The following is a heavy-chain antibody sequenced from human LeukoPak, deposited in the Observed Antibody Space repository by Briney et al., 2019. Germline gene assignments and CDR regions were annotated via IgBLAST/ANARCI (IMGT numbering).Heavy chain of an antibody. V-gene: IGHV3-30*18. Sequence: GGSLRLSCAASGFTFSSYGMQWDRQAPGKGREWVAVISYDGRNKYYADSVKGRFTISRDNSKNTLYLQMNSLRAEDTAVYYCAEDRILWFGVRYFDYWGQGTLVTVSS. J-gene: IGHJ4*02. D-gene: IGHD3-10*01. CDR3: AEDRILWFGVRYFDY. CDR1: GFTFSSYG. CDR2: ISYDGRNK.